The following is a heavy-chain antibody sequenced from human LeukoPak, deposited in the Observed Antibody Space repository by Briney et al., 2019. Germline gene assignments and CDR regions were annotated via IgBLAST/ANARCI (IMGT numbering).Heavy chain of an antibody. D-gene: IGHD6-19*01. V-gene: IGHV1-8*01. CDR2: MNPNSGNT. J-gene: IGHJ3*02. Sequence: ASVKVSCKASGYTFTSYDINWVRQAPGQGLEWMGWMNPNSGNTSYAQKFQGRVTMTRNTSISTAYMELSSLRSEDTAVYYGESFGGDSSGAWKIWGQGKMVTVSS. CDR3: ESFGGDSSGAWKI. CDR1: GYTFTSYD.